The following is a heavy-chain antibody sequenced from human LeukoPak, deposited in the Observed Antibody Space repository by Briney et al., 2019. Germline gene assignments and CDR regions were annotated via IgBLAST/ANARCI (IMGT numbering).Heavy chain of an antibody. D-gene: IGHD3-3*01. CDR2: MNPNSGNT. CDR1: GYTFTSYD. V-gene: IGHV1-8*01. CDR3: ARGSTRRFLEWLLHRHLDY. J-gene: IGHJ4*02. Sequence: GTSVKVSCKASGYTFTSYDINWVRQATGQGLEWMGWMNPNSGNTGYAQKFQGRVTMTRNTSISTAYMELSSLRSEDTAVYYCARGSTRRFLEWLLHRHLDYWGQGTLVTVSS.